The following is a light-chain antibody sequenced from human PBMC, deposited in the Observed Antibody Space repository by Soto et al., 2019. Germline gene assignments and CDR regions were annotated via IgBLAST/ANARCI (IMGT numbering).Light chain of an antibody. CDR3: QQYYSYPRIT. Sequence: AIRMTQSPSSLSASTGDRVTITCRASQGISSYLAWYQQKPGKAPKLLIYAASTLQSGVPSRFSGSGSGTDFTLTISCLQSEDFATYYCQQYYSYPRITFGQGTRLEMK. V-gene: IGKV1-8*01. CDR2: AAS. J-gene: IGKJ5*01. CDR1: QGISSY.